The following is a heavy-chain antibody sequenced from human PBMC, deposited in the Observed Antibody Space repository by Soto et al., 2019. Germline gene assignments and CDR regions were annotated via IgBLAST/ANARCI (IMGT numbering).Heavy chain of an antibody. V-gene: IGHV4-34*01. CDR3: ARGSKYRVAFDI. CDR1: GGSFSGYY. D-gene: IGHD6-6*01. J-gene: IGHJ3*02. CDR2: INHSGST. Sequence: SETLSLTCAVYGGSFSGYYWSWIRQPPGKGPEWIGEINHSGSTNYNPSLKSRVTISVDTSKNQFSLKLSSVTAADTAVYYCARGSKYRVAFDIWGQGTMVTVSS.